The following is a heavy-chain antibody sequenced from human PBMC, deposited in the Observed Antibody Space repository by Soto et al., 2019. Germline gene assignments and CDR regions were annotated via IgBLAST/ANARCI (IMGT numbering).Heavy chain of an antibody. D-gene: IGHD6-6*01. CDR1: GFTFSGSA. CDR2: IRSKANSYAT. V-gene: IGHV3-73*01. J-gene: IGHJ6*03. CDR3: TRPTSGAARPYYYYYYMDV. Sequence: GGSLRLSCAASGFTFSGSAMHWVRQASGKGLEWVGRIRSKANSYATAYAASVKGRFTISRDDSKNTAYLQMNSLKTEDTAVYYCTRPTSGAARPYYYYYYMDVWGKGTTVTVSS.